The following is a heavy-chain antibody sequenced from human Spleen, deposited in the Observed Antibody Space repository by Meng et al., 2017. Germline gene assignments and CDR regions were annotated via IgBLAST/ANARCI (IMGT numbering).Heavy chain of an antibody. CDR1: GGSFSGYY. CDR2: INHSGST. V-gene: IGHV4-34*01. J-gene: IGHJ4*02. CDR3: ARGPTTMAHDFDY. D-gene: IGHD4-11*01. Sequence: QVPVQQWGAGLLKPSETLSLTCAVYGGSFSGYYWSWIRQPPGKGLEWIGEINHSGSTNYNPSLKSRVTISVDTSKNQFSLKLSSVTAADTAVYYCARGPTTMAHDFDYWGQGTLVTVSS.